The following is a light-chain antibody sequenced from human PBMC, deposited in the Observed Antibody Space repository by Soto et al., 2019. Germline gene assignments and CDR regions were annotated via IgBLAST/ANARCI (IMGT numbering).Light chain of an antibody. J-gene: IGLJ2*01. CDR2: EGS. CDR1: SSDVGSYNL. CDR3: CSYAGSSTHVV. Sequence: QTVLTQPASVYGSPGQSITISCTGTSSDVGSYNLVSWYQQHPGKAPKLMIYEGSKRPSGVSNRFSGSKSGNTASLTISGLQAEDEADYYCCSYAGSSTHVVFGGGTQLTVL. V-gene: IGLV2-23*01.